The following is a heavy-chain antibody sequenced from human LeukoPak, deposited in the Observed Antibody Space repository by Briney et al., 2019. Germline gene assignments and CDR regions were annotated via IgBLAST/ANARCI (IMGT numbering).Heavy chain of an antibody. Sequence: KPSETLSLTCAAYGGSFRGYYWSWIRQPAGKGLEWIGRIYTSGSTNYNPSLKSRVTISVDTSKNQFSLKLSSVTAADTAVYYCARDVSADYDFWSGYPKNWFDPWGQGTLVTVSS. J-gene: IGHJ5*02. CDR1: GGSFRGYY. D-gene: IGHD3-3*01. CDR3: ARDVSADYDFWSGYPKNWFDP. V-gene: IGHV4-4*07. CDR2: IYTSGST.